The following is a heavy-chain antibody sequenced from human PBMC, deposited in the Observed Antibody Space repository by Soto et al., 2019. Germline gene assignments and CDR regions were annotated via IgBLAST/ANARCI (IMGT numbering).Heavy chain of an antibody. V-gene: IGHV1-8*01. CDR1: GYTFTSYD. CDR2: MNPNSGNT. J-gene: IGHJ5*02. Sequence: ASVKVSCKASGYTFTSYDINWVRQATGQGLEWMGWMNPNSGNTGYAQKFQGRVTMTRNTSISTAYMELSSLRSEDTAVYYCARAQGYYDCWSGYYWCWFDPWGQGTLGTVSS. D-gene: IGHD3-3*01. CDR3: ARAQGYYDCWSGYYWCWFDP.